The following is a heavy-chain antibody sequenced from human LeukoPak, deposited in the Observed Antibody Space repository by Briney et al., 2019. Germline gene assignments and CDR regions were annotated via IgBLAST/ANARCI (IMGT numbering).Heavy chain of an antibody. D-gene: IGHD2-15*01. V-gene: IGHV4-61*02. CDR3: ASSLITPTNWFDP. J-gene: IGHJ5*02. CDR1: GGSISYGSYY. CDR2: IYSTGKT. Sequence: SETLSLTCTVSGGSISYGSYYWSWIRQPAGKGLEWIGRIYSTGKTNYNPSLESRVTISVDTSKNQFSLKLSPVTAADTAVYYCASSLITPTNWFDPWGQGTLVTVSS.